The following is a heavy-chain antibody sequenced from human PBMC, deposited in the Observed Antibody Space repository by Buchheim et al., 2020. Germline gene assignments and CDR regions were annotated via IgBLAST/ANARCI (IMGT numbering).Heavy chain of an antibody. D-gene: IGHD2-2*01. CDR2: IFYSGST. Sequence: QVQLQQWGAGLLKPSETLSLTCTVSGGSMSRYYWSWMRQSPGKGLEWIGYIFYSGSTNYNPALKSRVTISLDMSNNQLSLKLNSVTAADTAVYYCARHRALGYCSSLNCYSFDPWGQGIL. V-gene: IGHV4-59*08. CDR1: GGSMSRYY. J-gene: IGHJ5*01. CDR3: ARHRALGYCSSLNCYSFDP.